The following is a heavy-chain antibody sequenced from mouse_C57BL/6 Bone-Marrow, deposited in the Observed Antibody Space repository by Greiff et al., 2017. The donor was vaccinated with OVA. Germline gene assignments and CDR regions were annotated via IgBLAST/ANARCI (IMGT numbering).Heavy chain of an antibody. CDR1: GYTFTDYN. D-gene: IGHD2-1*01. V-gene: IGHV1-18*01. CDR2: INPNNGGT. J-gene: IGHJ2*01. Sequence: EVQRVESGPELVKPGASVKIPCKASGYTFTDYNMDWVKQSHGKSLEWIGDINPNNGGTIYNQKFKGKATLTVDKSSSTAYMELRSLTSEDTAVYYCARRNFYYGNSYYFDYWGQGTTLTVSS. CDR3: ARRNFYYGNSYYFDY.